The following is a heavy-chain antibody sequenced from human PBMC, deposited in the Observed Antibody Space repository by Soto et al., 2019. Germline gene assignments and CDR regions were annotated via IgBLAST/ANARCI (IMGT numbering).Heavy chain of an antibody. D-gene: IGHD3-10*01. J-gene: IGHJ3*02. V-gene: IGHV4-4*07. CDR2: VYTSGTT. CDR1: GASMNTYF. CDR3: ARDEPDTGEGFDI. Sequence: EQLQESGPGLVKPSETLSLTCSVSGASMNTYFWSWIRQPAGKGLEWIGRVYTSGTTNYNPSLKSRVTMSVDTSKKQVSLKLISLTAADTGLYYCARDEPDTGEGFDIWGQGTMVTVSS.